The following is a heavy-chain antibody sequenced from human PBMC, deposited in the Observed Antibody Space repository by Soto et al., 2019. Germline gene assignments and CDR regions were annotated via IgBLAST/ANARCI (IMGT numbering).Heavy chain of an antibody. D-gene: IGHD1-26*01. Sequence: EGRLVESGGGLVKPEESLRLSCAASGFIFRNAWMNWVRQAPGKGLEWVGRVKSRIDDETTDYAAPVKGRFSITRDDSNSVVYLQMNSLRIEDKAVSVCPTSKGSGAGAVDYWGPGTVVTVSS. CDR1: GFIFRNAW. V-gene: IGHV3-15*07. CDR3: PTSKGSGAGAVDY. CDR2: VKSRIDDETT. J-gene: IGHJ4*02.